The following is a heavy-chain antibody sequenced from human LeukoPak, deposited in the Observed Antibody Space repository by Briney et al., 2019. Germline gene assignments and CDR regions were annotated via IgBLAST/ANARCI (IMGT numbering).Heavy chain of an antibody. CDR2: ISHSGST. Sequence: SETLSLTCAVYGGSFSGYYWSWIRQPPGKGLEWIGEISHSGSTNYNPSLESRVTISVDTSKNQFSLKLSSVTAADTAVYYCARVGGVVPAARTPIDYWGQGTLVTVSS. CDR1: GGSFSGYY. CDR3: ARVGGVVPAARTPIDY. V-gene: IGHV4-34*01. D-gene: IGHD2-2*01. J-gene: IGHJ4*02.